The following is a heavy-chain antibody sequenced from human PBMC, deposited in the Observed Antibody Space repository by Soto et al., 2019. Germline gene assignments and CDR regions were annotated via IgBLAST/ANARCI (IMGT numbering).Heavy chain of an antibody. V-gene: IGHV3-48*02. CDR2: ISTSGTSI. Sequence: GGSLRLSCAVSGFTFGSYSMNWVRQAPGKGLEWISHISTSGTSIYYADSVRGRFIISRDTAKNSLYLQMNSLRDEDTAVYYCARDRRGYSSGFDNGGQGTLVTVSS. CDR1: GFTFGSYS. CDR3: ARDRRGYSSGFDN. D-gene: IGHD6-19*01. J-gene: IGHJ4*02.